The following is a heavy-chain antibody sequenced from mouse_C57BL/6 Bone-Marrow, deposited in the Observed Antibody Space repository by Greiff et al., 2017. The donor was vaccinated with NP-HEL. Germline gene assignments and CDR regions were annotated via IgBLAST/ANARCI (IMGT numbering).Heavy chain of an antibody. CDR3: AREDSSGYDY. V-gene: IGHV1-58*01. CDR1: GYTFTSYG. Sequence: VQLQQSGAELVRPGSSVKMSCKTSGYTFTSYGINWVKQRPGQGLEWIGYIYSGNGYTEYNEKFKGKATLTSDKSSSTAYMQHSSLTSDDSEIYFCAREDSSGYDYWGQGTSLTVSS. D-gene: IGHD3-2*02. CDR2: IYSGNGYT. J-gene: IGHJ2*02.